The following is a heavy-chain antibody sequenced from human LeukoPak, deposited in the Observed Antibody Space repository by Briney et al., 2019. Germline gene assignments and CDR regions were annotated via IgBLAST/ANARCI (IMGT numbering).Heavy chain of an antibody. V-gene: IGHV3-30*18. J-gene: IGHJ3*02. CDR3: ANLGALVGATTVAFDI. CDR1: GFTFSSYG. Sequence: PGRSLRLSCAASGFTFSSYGMHWVRQAPGKGLEWVAVISYDGSNKYYADSVKGRFTISRDNSKNTLYLQMNSLRAEDTAVYYCANLGALVGATTVAFDIWGQGTMVTVSS. CDR2: ISYDGSNK. D-gene: IGHD1-26*01.